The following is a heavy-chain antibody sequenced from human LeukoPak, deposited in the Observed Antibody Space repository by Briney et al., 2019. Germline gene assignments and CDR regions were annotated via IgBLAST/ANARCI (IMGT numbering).Heavy chain of an antibody. Sequence: GESLKISCKGSGYSFTSHWIGWGRQMPGKGLEWIGIIYPSDSDTRYSPSCQGQVTISADKSISTAYLQWSSLKASDTAMYYCATGRTSTRFTYWGQGTLVTVSS. J-gene: IGHJ1*01. CDR1: GYSFTSHW. CDR2: IYPSDSDT. D-gene: IGHD3-16*02. CDR3: ATGRTSTRFTY. V-gene: IGHV5-51*01.